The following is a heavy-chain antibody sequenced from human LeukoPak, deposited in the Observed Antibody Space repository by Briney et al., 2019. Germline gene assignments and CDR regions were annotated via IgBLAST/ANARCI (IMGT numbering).Heavy chain of an antibody. J-gene: IGHJ3*02. D-gene: IGHD5-18*01. CDR1: GGSISTSNYY. CDR2: IFYSGST. CDR3: ASPRGYSYGADAFDI. V-gene: IGHV4-39*01. Sequence: KPSETLSLTCTVSGGSISTSNYYWGWIRQPPGKGLEWIGNIFYSGSTYYSPSLKSRVTISLDTSRNQFSLKLTSVTAADTAVYYCASPRGYSYGADAFDIWGQGTMVTVSS.